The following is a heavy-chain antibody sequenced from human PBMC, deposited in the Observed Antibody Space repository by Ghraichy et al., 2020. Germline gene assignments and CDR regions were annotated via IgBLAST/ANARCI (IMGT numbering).Heavy chain of an antibody. CDR2: IRSDGGEM. CDR3: ARDRGKKTVTTSLGYFYGMDV. V-gene: IGHV3-7*01. D-gene: IGHD4-17*01. Sequence: GESLNISCAASGFTFSDSWMTWVRQAPGMGREWVATIRSDGGEMYYVDSVTGRFAISRDNAQKSLFLQMTSLRVGDTAVYYCARDRGKKTVTTSLGYFYGMDVWGQGTSVNVSS. CDR1: GFTFSDSW. J-gene: IGHJ6*02.